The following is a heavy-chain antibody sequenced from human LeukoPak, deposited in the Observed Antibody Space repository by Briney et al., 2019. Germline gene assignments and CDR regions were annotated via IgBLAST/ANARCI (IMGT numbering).Heavy chain of an antibody. D-gene: IGHD7-27*01. J-gene: IGHJ6*01. Sequence: SETLSLTCTVSGGSFSGYLWSWIRQPPGKSLEWIGEINYNGEKTNYNPSLKSRVTMSVDPSTNQFSLKLSSVTAADTAVYFCTRSGLTGXRXXXXXDXYYYGMDVWGQGTAVXV. CDR1: GGSFSGYL. CDR2: INYNGEKT. CDR3: TRSGLTGXRXXXXXDXYYYGMDV. V-gene: IGHV4-34*01.